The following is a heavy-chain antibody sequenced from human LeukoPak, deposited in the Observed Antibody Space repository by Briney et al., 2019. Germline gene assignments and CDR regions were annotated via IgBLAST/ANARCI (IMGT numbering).Heavy chain of an antibody. J-gene: IGHJ4*02. CDR3: ARGGCSGGSCYSGRYYFDY. V-gene: IGHV1-3*01. CDR1: GHTFTSYA. CDR2: INAGNGNT. D-gene: IGHD2-15*01. Sequence: ASVKVSCKASGHTFTSYAMHWVRQAPGQRLEWMGWINAGNGNTKYSQKFQGRVTITRDTSASTAYMELSSLRSEDTAVYYCARGGCSGGSCYSGRYYFDYWGQGTLVTVSS.